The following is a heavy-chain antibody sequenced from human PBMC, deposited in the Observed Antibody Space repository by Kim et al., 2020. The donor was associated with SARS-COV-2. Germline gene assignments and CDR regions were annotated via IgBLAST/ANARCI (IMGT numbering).Heavy chain of an antibody. V-gene: IGHV5-51*01. Sequence: RYNPSFQGQVTISVDKSISTAYLQWSSLKASDTAMYYCASGGWSSSRWFDPWGQGTLVTFSS. CDR3: ASGGWSSSRWFDP. D-gene: IGHD6-19*01. J-gene: IGHJ5*02.